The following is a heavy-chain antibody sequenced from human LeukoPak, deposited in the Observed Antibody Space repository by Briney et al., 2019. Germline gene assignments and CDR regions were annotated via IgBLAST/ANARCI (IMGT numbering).Heavy chain of an antibody. CDR1: GYTLTSYV. V-gene: IGHV1-18*01. J-gene: IGHJ6*02. CDR2: ISAYNGNT. D-gene: IGHD3-3*01. Sequence: ASVKVSCKASGYTLTSYVISWVRQAPGQGLEWMGWISAYNGNTNYAQKLQGRVTMTTDTSTSTAYMELRSLRSDDTAVYYCARDGDYDLWSGASYYCYGMDVWGQGTTVTVSS. CDR3: ARDGDYDLWSGASYYCYGMDV.